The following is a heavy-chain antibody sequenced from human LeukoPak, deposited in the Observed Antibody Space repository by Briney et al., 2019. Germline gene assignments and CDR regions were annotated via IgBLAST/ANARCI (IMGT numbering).Heavy chain of an antibody. CDR3: ARTRELDAFDI. V-gene: IGHV4-61*02. CDR2: IYTSGST. Sequence: SQTLSLTCTVSGGSISSGSYYWSWIRQPAGKGLEWIGRIYTSGSTNYNPSLKSRVTISVDTSKNQFSLKLSFVTAADTAVYYCARTRELDAFDIWGQGTMVTVSS. J-gene: IGHJ3*02. CDR1: GGSISSGSYY. D-gene: IGHD1-26*01.